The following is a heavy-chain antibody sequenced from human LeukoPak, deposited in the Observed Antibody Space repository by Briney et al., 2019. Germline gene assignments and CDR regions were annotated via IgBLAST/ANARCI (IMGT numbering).Heavy chain of an antibody. CDR3: ASVDDLDAFAM. CDR2: ISDDENNK. V-gene: IGHV3-30-3*01. Sequence: QAGGSLRLSCAASGFTFSSYAMHWVRQAPGKELEWVAVISDDENNKYYADSVKGRFTISRDNSKNTLYLQMNSLRGEDTAVYYCASVDDLDAFAMWGQGTMVTVSS. J-gene: IGHJ3*02. D-gene: IGHD5-12*01. CDR1: GFTFSSYA.